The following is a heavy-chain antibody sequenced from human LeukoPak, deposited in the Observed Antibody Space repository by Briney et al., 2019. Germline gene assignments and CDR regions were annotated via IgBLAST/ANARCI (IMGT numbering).Heavy chain of an antibody. Sequence: PSETLSLTCTVSGGSISSYYWSWIRQPPGKGLEWIGYIYYSGSTNYNPSLKSRVTISVDTSKNQFSLKLSSVTAADTAVYYCARDLTSYGDPSNWFDPWGQGTLVTVSS. V-gene: IGHV4-59*01. J-gene: IGHJ5*02. CDR3: ARDLTSYGDPSNWFDP. CDR2: IYYSGST. D-gene: IGHD4-17*01. CDR1: GGSISSYY.